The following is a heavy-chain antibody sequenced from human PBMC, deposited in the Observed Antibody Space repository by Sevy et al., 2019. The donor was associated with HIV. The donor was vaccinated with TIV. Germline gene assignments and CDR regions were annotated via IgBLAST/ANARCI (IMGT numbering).Heavy chain of an antibody. V-gene: IGHV3-23*01. CDR3: GKTLGTIAAAGTWYYYYYGMDV. CDR1: GFTFSSYA. CDR2: ISGSGGST. Sequence: GGSLRLSCAASGFTFSSYAMSWVRQAPGKGLEWVSAISGSGGSTYYADSVKGRFTISRDNSKNTLYLQMNSLRAEDTAVYYCGKTLGTIAAAGTWYYYYYGMDVWGQGTTVTVSS. J-gene: IGHJ6*02. D-gene: IGHD6-13*01.